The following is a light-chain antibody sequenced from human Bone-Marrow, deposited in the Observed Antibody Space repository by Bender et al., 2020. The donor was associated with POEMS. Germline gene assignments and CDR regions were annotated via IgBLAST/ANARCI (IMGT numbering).Light chain of an antibody. CDR2: KDS. Sequence: SYELTQPSSVSVSPGQTARITCSGDVLANRYVRWFQQKPGQAPVLVIYKDSERPSGIPEGLSGSKSGTSASLAISGLQSEDEADYYCAAWEDSLNGWVFGGGTKLTVL. CDR1: VLANRY. J-gene: IGLJ3*02. CDR3: AAWEDSLNGWV. V-gene: IGLV3-27*01.